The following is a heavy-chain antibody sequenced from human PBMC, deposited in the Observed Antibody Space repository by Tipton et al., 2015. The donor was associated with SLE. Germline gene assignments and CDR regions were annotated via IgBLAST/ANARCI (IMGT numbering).Heavy chain of an antibody. CDR2: IYYSGHT. CDR1: GGSISNYY. V-gene: IGHV4-59*12. Sequence: TLSLTCTVSGGSISNYYWSWIRQSPGKGLEWIGYIYYSGHTDYNPSLKSRVTISVDTSKNQFSLKLSSVTAADTAVYCCARGGILTGYYFYFDYWGQGTLVTVSS. D-gene: IGHD3-9*01. J-gene: IGHJ4*02. CDR3: ARGGILTGYYFYFDY.